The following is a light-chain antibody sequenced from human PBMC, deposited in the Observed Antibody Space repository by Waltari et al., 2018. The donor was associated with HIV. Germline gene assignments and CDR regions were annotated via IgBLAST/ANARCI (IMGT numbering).Light chain of an antibody. CDR1: SSNIGRNT. J-gene: IGLJ2*01. CDR3: ASWDDSLNGPV. V-gene: IGLV1-44*01. Sequence: QSVLTQPPSTSGTPGQRVTISCSGSSSNIGRNTVSWFQQLPGKAPKVLIYGKNQRPSGGPDRCSGSKSGTSASLAIGGLQSEDEADYYCASWDDSLNGPVFGGGTTLTVL. CDR2: GKN.